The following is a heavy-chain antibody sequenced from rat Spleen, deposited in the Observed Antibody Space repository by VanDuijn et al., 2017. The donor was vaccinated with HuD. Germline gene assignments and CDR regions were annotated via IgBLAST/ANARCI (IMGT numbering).Heavy chain of an antibody. J-gene: IGHJ1*01. CDR1: GFSLSNYG. CDR2: IWGNGSP. V-gene: IGHV2-13*01. D-gene: IGHD1-7*01. Sequence: QVQLKESGPGLVQPSQTLSLTCTVSGFSLSNYGVIWVRQPPGKGLEWMGVIWGNGSPNYKSALKSRLSISRDTSKSQVVLKMNSLQTEDTAMYFCARDYGYDWYLDFWGPGTMVIVSS. CDR3: ARDYGYDWYLDF.